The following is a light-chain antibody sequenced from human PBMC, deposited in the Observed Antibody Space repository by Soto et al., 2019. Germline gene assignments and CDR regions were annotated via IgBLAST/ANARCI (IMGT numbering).Light chain of an antibody. V-gene: IGLV2-11*01. CDR1: NSDVGGYNY. CDR2: DVS. J-gene: IGLJ2*01. Sequence: QSALTQPRSVSGSPGQSVAISCTGTNSDVGGYNYVSWYQQHPGKAPRIMIFDVSERPSGVPDRFSGSKSGNTASLTISGLQAEDEADYYCCSYAGTSLVFGGGTKVTVL. CDR3: CSYAGTSLV.